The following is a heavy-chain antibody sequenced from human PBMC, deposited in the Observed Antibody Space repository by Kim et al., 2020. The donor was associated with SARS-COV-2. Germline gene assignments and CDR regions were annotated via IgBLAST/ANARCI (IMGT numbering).Heavy chain of an antibody. Sequence: GGSLRLSCAASGFTFSSYAMSWVRQAPGKGLEWVSAISGSGGSTYYADSVKGRFTISRDNSKNTLYLQMNSLRAEDTAVYYCAKIPVLWFGESPVVWFDPWGQGTLVTVSS. CDR3: AKIPVLWFGESPVVWFDP. CDR1: GFTFSSYA. V-gene: IGHV3-23*01. D-gene: IGHD3-10*01. CDR2: ISGSGGST. J-gene: IGHJ5*02.